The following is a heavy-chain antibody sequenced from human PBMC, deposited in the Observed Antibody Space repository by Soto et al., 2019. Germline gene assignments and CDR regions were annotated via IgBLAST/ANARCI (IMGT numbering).Heavy chain of an antibody. Sequence: GESLKISCKGSGYSFTSYWIGWVRQMPGKGLEWMGIIYPGDSDTRYGPSFQGQVTISADKSISTAYLQWSSLKASDTAMYYCARTEGRFFGVAPSDYWGQGTLVTVSS. J-gene: IGHJ4*02. CDR2: IYPGDSDT. V-gene: IGHV5-51*01. D-gene: IGHD3-3*01. CDR1: GYSFTSYW. CDR3: ARTEGRFFGVAPSDY.